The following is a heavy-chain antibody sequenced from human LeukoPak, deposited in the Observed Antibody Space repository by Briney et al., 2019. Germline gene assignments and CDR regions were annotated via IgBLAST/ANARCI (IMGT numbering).Heavy chain of an antibody. V-gene: IGHV1-18*01. CDR2: ISAYNGNT. Sequence: ASVKVSCKASGYTFTSYGISWVRQAPGQGLKWMGWISAYNGNTNYAQKPQSRVTMTTDTSPSTGDVELRSLRSDDTAVYYCARGLGDPKPVDYWGQGTLVTVSS. CDR1: GYTFTSYG. CDR3: ARGLGDPKPVDY. D-gene: IGHD2-21*02. J-gene: IGHJ4*02.